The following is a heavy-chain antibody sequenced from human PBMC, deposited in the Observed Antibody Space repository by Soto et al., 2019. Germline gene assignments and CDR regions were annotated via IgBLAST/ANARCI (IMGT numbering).Heavy chain of an antibody. CDR2: IYYLGST. V-gene: IGHV4-59*01. CDR3: ARDGYDGSGSPYPAX. Sequence: SETLSLTCTVSGGSMSEYFWSWIRQSPGKGLEWILYIYYLGSTDYNPSLKSRVTISVDTSKRQFSLRLNSVTAADTAVYYCARDGYDGSGSPYPAXWGPGTQVTVSX. D-gene: IGHD3-10*01. J-gene: IGHJ4*02. CDR1: GGSMSEYF.